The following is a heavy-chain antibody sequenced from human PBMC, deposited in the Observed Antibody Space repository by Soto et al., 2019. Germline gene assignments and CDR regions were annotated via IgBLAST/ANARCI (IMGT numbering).Heavy chain of an antibody. CDR1: GDSMRGYHFY. V-gene: IGHV4-39*01. D-gene: IGHD6-25*01. CDR3: AYGSSSAWIDY. CDR2: AYFSGGNT. Sequence: SETLSLTCSVSGDSMRGYHFYWGWIRQAPGKGLEWIGSAYFSGGNTYYSPSLKSRVSISVDTSKNEFSLRLTSLTAADTAVDFCAYGSSSAWIDYWGRGTLVTVAS. J-gene: IGHJ4*02.